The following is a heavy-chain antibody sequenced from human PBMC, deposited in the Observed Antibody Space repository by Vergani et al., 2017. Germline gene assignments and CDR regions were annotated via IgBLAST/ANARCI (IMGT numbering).Heavy chain of an antibody. CDR2: IYWDDDK. J-gene: IGHJ5*02. D-gene: IGHD5-12*01. Sequence: QITLKESGPTLVKPTQTLTLTCTFSGFSLSTSGVGVGWIRQPPGKALEWLALIYWDDDKRYSPSLKSRLTITKDTSKNQVVLTMTNMDPVDTAPYYCAHRHRLRAVATPCNCFDPWGQGTLVTVSA. CDR3: AHRHRLRAVATPCNCFDP. V-gene: IGHV2-5*02. CDR1: GFSLSTSGVG.